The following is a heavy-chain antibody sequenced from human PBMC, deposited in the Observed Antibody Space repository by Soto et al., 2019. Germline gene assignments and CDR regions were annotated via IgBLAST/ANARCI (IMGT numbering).Heavy chain of an antibody. CDR1: GFTFSIYA. CDR3: ARARLDTPALDY. Sequence: QVQLVESGGGVVQPGRSLRLSCAASGFTFSIYAMHWVRQAPGKGLEWVAVISYDASNKYYADSVKGRFTISRDNSKNTRYLQMNSLRTEDTAVYYCARARLDTPALDYWGQGTLVTVSS. D-gene: IGHD2-2*01. CDR2: ISYDASNK. J-gene: IGHJ4*02. V-gene: IGHV3-30-3*01.